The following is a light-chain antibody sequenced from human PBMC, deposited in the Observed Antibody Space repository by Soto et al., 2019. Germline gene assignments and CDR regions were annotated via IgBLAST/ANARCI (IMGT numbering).Light chain of an antibody. Sequence: QSVLTQPASVSGSPGQSITISCTGTSSDVGGSNYVSWYQQHPGKAPKLMIYEVSHRPSGTSTRFSGSKSGNTASLTISGLQAEDEADYYCSSYTSSSTRVFGTGTKVTVL. CDR1: SSDVGGSNY. CDR2: EVS. J-gene: IGLJ1*01. V-gene: IGLV2-14*01. CDR3: SSYTSSSTRV.